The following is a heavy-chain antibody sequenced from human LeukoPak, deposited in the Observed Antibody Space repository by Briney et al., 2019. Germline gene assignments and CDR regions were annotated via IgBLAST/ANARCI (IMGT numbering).Heavy chain of an antibody. D-gene: IGHD2-2*01. CDR2: INSDCSST. CDR1: GVTFSSYW. Sequence: GGSLRLSCAASGVTFSSYWMHWGRQAQGKGLGWVSIINSDCSSTSYPDSVNRRFPISIANAKTTLYLQMNILRAEATAVYYCSRGLIVPSGDFDYWGQGTLVTVSS. CDR3: SRGLIVPSGDFDY. V-gene: IGHV3-74*01. J-gene: IGHJ4*02.